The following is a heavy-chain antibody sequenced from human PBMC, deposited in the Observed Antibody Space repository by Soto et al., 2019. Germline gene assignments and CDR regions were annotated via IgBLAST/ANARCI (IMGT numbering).Heavy chain of an antibody. V-gene: IGHV3-33*08. J-gene: IGHJ5*02. CDR2: MRTGGNEK. Sequence: VHLVESGGGVVQPGGSLRLSCAASGFTFSYYGFHWVRQAPGKGLELVAVMRTGGNEKYYVDSVKGRFTVSSYDSRNMVYLAMSCLRAEDTAAYFCAIDADTSGHYGRFHLWGRGALVAVS. CDR3: AIDADTSGHYGRFHL. D-gene: IGHD3-22*01. CDR1: GFTFSYYG.